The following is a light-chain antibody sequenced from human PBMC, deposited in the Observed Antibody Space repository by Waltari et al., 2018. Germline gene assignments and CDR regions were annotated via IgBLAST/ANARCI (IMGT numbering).Light chain of an antibody. Sequence: SSELSQDPAVSVALGQTVRITCQGDSLRTYYASWSRQKPGQSPVLLIYGKNNRPSGIPDRFSASSSRSTASLTITGARAEDEADYYCNTRDMSGDVVFGGGTKLTVL. V-gene: IGLV3-19*01. J-gene: IGLJ2*01. CDR1: SLRTYY. CDR3: NTRDMSGDVV. CDR2: GKN.